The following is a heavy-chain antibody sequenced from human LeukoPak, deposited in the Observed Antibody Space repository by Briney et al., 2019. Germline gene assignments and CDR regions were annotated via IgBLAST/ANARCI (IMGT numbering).Heavy chain of an antibody. CDR1: GFTFSSYG. CDR2: IWYDGSNK. Sequence: GRSLRPSCAASGFTFSSYGMHWVRQAPGKGLEWVAVIWYDGSNKYYADSVKGRFTISRDNSKNTLYLQMNSLRAEDTAVYYCARGADILTGYYAFYYYYGMDVWGQGTTVTVSS. V-gene: IGHV3-33*01. D-gene: IGHD3-9*01. CDR3: ARGADILTGYYAFYYYYGMDV. J-gene: IGHJ6*02.